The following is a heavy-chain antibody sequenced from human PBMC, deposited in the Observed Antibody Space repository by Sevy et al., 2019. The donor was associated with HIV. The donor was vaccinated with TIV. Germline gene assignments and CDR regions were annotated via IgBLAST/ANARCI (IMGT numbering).Heavy chain of an antibody. V-gene: IGHV3-21*01. D-gene: IGHD5-12*01. CDR3: ARSGGYSDYGMDV. J-gene: IGHJ6*02. CDR1: GFTFSSYS. Sequence: GGSLRLSCAASGFTFSSYSMNWVRQAPGKGLEWVSSISSSSIYIYYADSVKGRFTISRDNAKNSLYLQMNSLRAGDTAVYYCARSGGYSDYGMDVWGQGTTVTVS. CDR2: ISSSSIYI.